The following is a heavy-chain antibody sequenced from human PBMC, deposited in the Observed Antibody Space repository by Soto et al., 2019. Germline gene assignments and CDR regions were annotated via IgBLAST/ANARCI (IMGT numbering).Heavy chain of an antibody. CDR1: GFTFSSYG. D-gene: IGHD4-4*01. Sequence: GGSLRLSCAASGFTFSSYGMHWVRQATGKGLEWVAVISYDGSNKYYADSVKGRFTISRDNSKNTLYLQMNSLRAEDTAVYYCAKDMGMATVITVFDYWGQGTLVTVSS. V-gene: IGHV3-30*18. J-gene: IGHJ4*02. CDR3: AKDMGMATVITVFDY. CDR2: ISYDGSNK.